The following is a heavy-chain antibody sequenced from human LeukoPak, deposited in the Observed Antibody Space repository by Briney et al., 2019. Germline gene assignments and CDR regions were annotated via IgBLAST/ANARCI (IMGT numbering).Heavy chain of an antibody. V-gene: IGHV1-69*04. Sequence: GASVKVSCKASGGTFSSYAISWVRQAPGQGLEWMGRIIPILGIANYAQKFQGRVTITADKSTSTAYMELSSLRSEDTAVYYCARYGDRTRNWFDPWGQGTLVTVSS. CDR1: GGTFSSYA. D-gene: IGHD4-17*01. CDR3: ARYGDRTRNWFDP. J-gene: IGHJ5*02. CDR2: IIPILGIA.